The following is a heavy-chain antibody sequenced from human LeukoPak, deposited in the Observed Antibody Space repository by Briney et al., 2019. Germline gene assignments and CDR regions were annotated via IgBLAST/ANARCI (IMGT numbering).Heavy chain of an antibody. D-gene: IGHD3-9*01. J-gene: IGHJ3*02. CDR2: ISSSSSYI. CDR1: GFTFRSYS. V-gene: IGHV3-21*01. CDR3: ARDLGFYDILTGSDAFDI. Sequence: PGGSLRLSCAASGFTFRSYSMNWVRQAPGKGLDWGSSISSSSSYIYYADSVKGRFTISRDNAKNSLYLQMNSLRAEDTAVYYCARDLGFYDILTGSDAFDIWGQGTMVTVSS.